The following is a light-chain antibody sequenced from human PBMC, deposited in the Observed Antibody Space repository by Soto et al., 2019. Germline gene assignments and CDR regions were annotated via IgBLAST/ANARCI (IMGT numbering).Light chain of an antibody. CDR1: QSISSY. V-gene: IGKV3-11*01. J-gene: IGKJ5*01. CDR3: QQRSDWPPIT. Sequence: EIVLTQSPATLSLPPGERATLSCRASQSISSYLAWYQQKPGQAPRLLIYDATNRATGIPARFSGSGSGTDFTLTISSLEPEDFAVYYCQQRSDWPPITCGQGTRLEIK. CDR2: DAT.